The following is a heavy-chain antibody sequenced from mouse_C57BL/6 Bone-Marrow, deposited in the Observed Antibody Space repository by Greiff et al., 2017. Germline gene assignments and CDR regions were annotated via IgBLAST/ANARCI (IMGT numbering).Heavy chain of an antibody. CDR3: ARRNGYYFDV. J-gene: IGHJ1*03. D-gene: IGHD2-2*01. V-gene: IGHV2-2*01. CDR1: GFSLTSYG. CDR2: IWSGGST. Sequence: QVQLQQSGPGLVQPSQSLSITCTVSGFSLTSYGVHWVRQSPGKGLEWLGVIWSGGSTDYNAAFISRLSISKDNSKSQVFFKMNSLQADDTAIYYCARRNGYYFDVWGTGTTVTVSS.